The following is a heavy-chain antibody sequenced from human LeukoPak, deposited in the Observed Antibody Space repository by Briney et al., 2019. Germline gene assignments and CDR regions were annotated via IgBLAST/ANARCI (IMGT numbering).Heavy chain of an antibody. Sequence: GGSLRLSCAASGFTFSSYWMSWVRQAPGKGLEWVANIKQDGSEKYYVDSVKGRFTISRDNAKSSLYLQMNSLRAEDTAVYYCARAQPDYGSGSYYNNYWGQGTLVTVSS. V-gene: IGHV3-7*01. D-gene: IGHD3-10*01. CDR3: ARAQPDYGSGSYYNNY. CDR1: GFTFSSYW. CDR2: IKQDGSEK. J-gene: IGHJ4*02.